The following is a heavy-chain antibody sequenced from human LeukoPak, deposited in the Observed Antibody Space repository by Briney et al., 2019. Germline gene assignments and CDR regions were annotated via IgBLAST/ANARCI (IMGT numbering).Heavy chain of an antibody. Sequence: GGSLRLSCAASGFTVSTKYMSWVRQAPGKGLEWVSLIYSDGSTYYADSVKGRITISRDNSKNTLYLQMNSLRAEDAAVYYCASYYLEWLFGWAFDIWGQGTMVTVFS. CDR2: IYSDGST. D-gene: IGHD3-3*01. CDR3: ASYYLEWLFGWAFDI. J-gene: IGHJ3*02. V-gene: IGHV3-66*02. CDR1: GFTVSTKY.